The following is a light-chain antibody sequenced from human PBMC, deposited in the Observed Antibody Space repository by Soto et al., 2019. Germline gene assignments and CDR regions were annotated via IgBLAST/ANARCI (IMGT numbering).Light chain of an antibody. CDR3: SSCTSSSTLL. Sequence: QSALTQPASVSGSPGQSITISCTGTSSDVGGYNYVSWYQQHPGKAPKLMIYDVSSRPSGVSNRFSGSKSGNTASLTISGRQAEDESEYYCSSCTSSSTLLFGGGTKLTVL. CDR2: DVS. J-gene: IGLJ2*01. CDR1: SSDVGGYNY. V-gene: IGLV2-14*01.